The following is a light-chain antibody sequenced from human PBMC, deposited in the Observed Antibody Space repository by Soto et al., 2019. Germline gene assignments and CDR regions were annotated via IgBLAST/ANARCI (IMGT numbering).Light chain of an antibody. J-gene: IGKJ1*01. CDR3: QQYNNWPPWT. CDR1: QSVSSN. CDR2: GAF. Sequence: EIVMTQSPATLSVSPGERATLSCRASQSVSSNLAWYQQKPGQAPRLLIYGAFTRATGIPARFSGSGSGTGFTLTISSLQSEDFAVYYCQQYNNWPPWTFGQGTKVEIK. V-gene: IGKV3-15*01.